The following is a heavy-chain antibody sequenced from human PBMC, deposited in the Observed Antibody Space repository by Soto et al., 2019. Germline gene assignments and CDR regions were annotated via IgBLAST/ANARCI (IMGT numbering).Heavy chain of an antibody. J-gene: IGHJ6*02. D-gene: IGHD1-7*01. CDR2: IWYDGSNK. CDR1: GFTFSSYG. V-gene: IGHV3-33*01. Sequence: PGGSLRLSCAASGFTFSSYGMHWVRQAPGKGLEWVAVIWYDGSNKYYADSVKGRFTISRDNSKNTLYLQMNSLRAEDTAVYYCARDMFSQQELQSYYYGMDVWGQGTTVTVSS. CDR3: ARDMFSQQELQSYYYGMDV.